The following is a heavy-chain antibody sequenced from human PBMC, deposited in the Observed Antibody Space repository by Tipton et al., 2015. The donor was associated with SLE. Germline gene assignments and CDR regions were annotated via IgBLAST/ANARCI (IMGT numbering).Heavy chain of an antibody. Sequence: SLRLSCAASGFTFSNYEMNWVRQAPGKGLEWVSYISSSGSTIYYADSVKGRFTISRDNAKNSLYLQMNSLRAEDTAVYYCASSYSTSSYFDYRGQGTLVTVSS. J-gene: IGHJ4*02. CDR1: GFTFSNYE. CDR2: ISSSGSTI. V-gene: IGHV3-48*03. D-gene: IGHD6-6*01. CDR3: ASSYSTSSYFDY.